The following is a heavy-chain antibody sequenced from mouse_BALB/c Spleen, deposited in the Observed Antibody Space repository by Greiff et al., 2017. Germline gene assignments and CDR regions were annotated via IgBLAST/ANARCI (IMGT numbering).Heavy chain of an antibody. Sequence: QVQLQQPGAELVKPGASVKLSCKASGYTFTSYWMHWVKQRPGQGLEWIGEINPSNGRTNYNEKFKSKATLTVDKSSSTAYMQLSSLTSEDSAVYYCARLDGYYLYAMDYWGQGTSVTVSS. J-gene: IGHJ4*01. D-gene: IGHD2-3*01. CDR3: ARLDGYYLYAMDY. CDR2: INPSNGRT. CDR1: GYTFTSYW. V-gene: IGHV1S81*02.